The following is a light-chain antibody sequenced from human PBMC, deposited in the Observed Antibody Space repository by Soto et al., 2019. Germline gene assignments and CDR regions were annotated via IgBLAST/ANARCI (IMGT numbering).Light chain of an antibody. CDR2: EVS. CDR3: SSYTSSSTQV. V-gene: IGLV2-14*01. J-gene: IGLJ1*01. CDR1: SSDVGGYKY. Sequence: QSALTQPASVSGSPGQSITISCTGTSSDVGGYKYVSWYQQHPGKAPKLMIYEVSNRPSGVSNRFSGSKSGNTSSLTISGLQAEDEADYYCSSYTSSSTQVFGTGTKVNVL.